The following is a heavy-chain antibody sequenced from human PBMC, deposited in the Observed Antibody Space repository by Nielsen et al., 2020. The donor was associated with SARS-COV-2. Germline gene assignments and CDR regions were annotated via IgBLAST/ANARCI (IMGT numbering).Heavy chain of an antibody. Sequence: GGSLRLSCVASGFTFSGSALHWVRQAPGKGLEWVGRIRSEANDYATAYAASVKGRFTISRDDSKNTTYLQLHRLKTEDTAVYFCTRGLSDFWGQGTLVTVSS. CDR3: TRGLSDF. CDR1: GFTFSGSA. V-gene: IGHV3-73*01. D-gene: IGHD2-2*01. CDR2: IRSEANDYAT. J-gene: IGHJ4*02.